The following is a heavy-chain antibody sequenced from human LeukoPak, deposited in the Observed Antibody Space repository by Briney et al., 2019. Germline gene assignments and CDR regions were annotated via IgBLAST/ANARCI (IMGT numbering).Heavy chain of an antibody. CDR3: AKGAYDYIEIAYFDY. CDR2: IIGSSGST. Sequence: LTGGSLRLSCVASGFSFNNYAMNSVRQAPGKGLEWVSLIIGSSGSTFYADSVKGRFTISRDKSKNTLYLQMNSLRAEDTAVYYCAKGAYDYIEIAYFDYWGQGSLVTVSS. V-gene: IGHV3-23*01. D-gene: IGHD5-12*01. CDR1: GFSFNNYA. J-gene: IGHJ4*02.